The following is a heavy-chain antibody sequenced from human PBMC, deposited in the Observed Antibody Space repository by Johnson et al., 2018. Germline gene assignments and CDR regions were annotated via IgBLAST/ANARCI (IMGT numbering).Heavy chain of an antibody. CDR3: AKAGGDEVYHYYDGMDV. D-gene: IGHD3-10*01. CDR2: IKQDGSEK. CDR1: GFTFSSYW. J-gene: IGHJ6*02. V-gene: IGHV3-7*03. Sequence: EVQLVESGGSLVKPGGSLRLSCAASGFTFSSYWMSWVRQAPGKGLEWVANIKQDGSEKYYVDSVKGRFTISRDHAKNSLYLQMNSLRAEDTGVYYCAKAGGDEVYHYYDGMDVWGQGTTVTGAS.